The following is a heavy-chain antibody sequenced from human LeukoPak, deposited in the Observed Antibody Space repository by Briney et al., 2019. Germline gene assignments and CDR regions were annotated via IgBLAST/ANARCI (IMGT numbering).Heavy chain of an antibody. J-gene: IGHJ2*01. CDR2: VHSNGNT. D-gene: IGHD5-18*01. CDR3: ARRIQLWSYWHFDL. V-gene: IGHV4-4*08. CDR1: GGSFTTYS. Sequence: PSETLSLTCTVSGGSFTTYSWSWIRQPPGMGLDWIGDVHSNGNTNYNPSLKNRVTMSIDTSRDHFSLTLTSVTAADTAIFYCARRIQLWSYWHFDLWGRGTLVTVSS.